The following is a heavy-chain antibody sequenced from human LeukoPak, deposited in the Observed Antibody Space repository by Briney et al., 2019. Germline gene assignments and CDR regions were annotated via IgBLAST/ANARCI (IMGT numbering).Heavy chain of an antibody. Sequence: SQTLSLTCAITGDSVSSNSATWNWIRQSPSRGLEWLGRTYYRSKWYNDYALSVKSRITINPDTSKNQFSVQLNSVTPEDTAVYYCARDQESHSSAWYRSDYYYYGMDVWGQGTTVTVSS. CDR2: TYYRSKWYN. J-gene: IGHJ6*02. V-gene: IGHV6-1*01. CDR3: ARDQESHSSAWYRSDYYYYGMDV. CDR1: GDSVSSNSAT. D-gene: IGHD6-19*01.